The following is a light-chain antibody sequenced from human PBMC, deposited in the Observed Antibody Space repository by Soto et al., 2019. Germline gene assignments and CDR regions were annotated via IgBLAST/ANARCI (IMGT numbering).Light chain of an antibody. CDR3: QQRSNWPPWT. V-gene: IGKV3-11*01. CDR1: QSVNRY. Sequence: EIVLTQSPATLSLSPGERATLSCRASQSVNRYLAWYQHRPGQAPRLLIYDAFNRATGVPARFTGSGSGTDFTPTISSLEPEDSAVYYCQQRSNWPPWTFGQGTKV. CDR2: DAF. J-gene: IGKJ1*01.